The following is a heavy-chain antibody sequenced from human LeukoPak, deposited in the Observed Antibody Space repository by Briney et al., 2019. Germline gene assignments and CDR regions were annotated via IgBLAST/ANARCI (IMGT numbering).Heavy chain of an antibody. D-gene: IGHD3-3*01. Sequence: PSETLSLTCAVYGGSFSGYYWSWIRQPPGKGLEWIGETNHSGSTNYNPSLKSRVTISVDTSKNQFSLKLSSVTAADTAVYYCARGTFWSGYAAFDPWGQGTLVTVSS. V-gene: IGHV4-34*01. CDR2: TNHSGST. CDR3: ARGTFWSGYAAFDP. J-gene: IGHJ5*02. CDR1: GGSFSGYY.